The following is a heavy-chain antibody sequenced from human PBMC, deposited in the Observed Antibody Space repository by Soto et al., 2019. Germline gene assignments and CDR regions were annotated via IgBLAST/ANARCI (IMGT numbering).Heavy chain of an antibody. J-gene: IGHJ5*02. Sequence: SETLSLTCSVSGDSINNSRFYWAWLRQPPGEGLEWIGSIYHTGNAYYNPSLKSRVTISVDTSKNQFSLKLTSVTAADAALYYCARDFFDSSDYTTNWFDPWGQGTLVTVSS. V-gene: IGHV4-39*01. D-gene: IGHD3-22*01. CDR1: GDSINNSRFY. CDR2: IYHTGNA. CDR3: ARDFFDSSDYTTNWFDP.